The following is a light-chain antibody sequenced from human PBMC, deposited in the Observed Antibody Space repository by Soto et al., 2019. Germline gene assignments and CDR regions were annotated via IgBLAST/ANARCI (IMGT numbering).Light chain of an antibody. Sequence: QSVLTQPPSASGTPGQRVPISCSGSSSNVGSKYVYWYQQLPGTAPKLLIYRNNQRPSGVPDRFSGSKSGTSASLAISGLRSEDEADYYCAAWDDSLSGVMFGGGTKLTVL. CDR2: RNN. V-gene: IGLV1-47*01. CDR1: SSNVGSKY. CDR3: AAWDDSLSGVM. J-gene: IGLJ3*02.